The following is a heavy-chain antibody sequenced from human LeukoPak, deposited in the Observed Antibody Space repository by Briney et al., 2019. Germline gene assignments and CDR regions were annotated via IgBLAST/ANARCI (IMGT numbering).Heavy chain of an antibody. CDR2: IYYSGTT. CDR3: ARYRDSGGRLAFDI. D-gene: IGHD2-15*01. CDR1: GGSISSDGYY. V-gene: IGHV4-31*03. Sequence: PSETLSLTCTVSGGSISSDGYYWTWIRQHPGTGLEWIGYIYYSGTTYYNPSLESRVTLSVDTSKNQFSLRLSSVTAADTAVYYCARYRDSGGRLAFDIWGQGTMATVSS. J-gene: IGHJ3*02.